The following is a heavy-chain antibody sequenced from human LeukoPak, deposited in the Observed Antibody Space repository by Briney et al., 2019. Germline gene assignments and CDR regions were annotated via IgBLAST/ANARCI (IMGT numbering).Heavy chain of an antibody. J-gene: IGHJ4*02. V-gene: IGHV3-20*04. CDR2: INWNGGST. D-gene: IGHD6-13*01. CDR1: GFTFDDYG. CDR3: KSGGAAPGSFDN. Sequence: AGGSLRLSCAASGFTFDDYGMSWVRQAPGKGLEWVSGINWNGGSTGYADSVKGRFTISRDNAKNSLYLQLNSLRVEDTAVYYCKSGGAAPGSFDNWGQGTLVTVSP.